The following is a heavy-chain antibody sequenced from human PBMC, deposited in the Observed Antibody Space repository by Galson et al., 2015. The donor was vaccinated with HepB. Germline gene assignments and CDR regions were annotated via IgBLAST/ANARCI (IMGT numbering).Heavy chain of an antibody. CDR3: ARVWGGNCGGDCSLDY. CDR2: IWHDGSNK. Sequence: SLRLSCAASGFTFSSYGMHWVRQAPGKGLEWVAVIWHDGSNKYYTDSVKGRFTISRDNSKNTLYLQMNSLRAEDTAVYYCARVWGGNCGGDCSLDYFGQGTLVTISS. V-gene: IGHV3-33*08. J-gene: IGHJ4*02. D-gene: IGHD2-21*02. CDR1: GFTFSSYG.